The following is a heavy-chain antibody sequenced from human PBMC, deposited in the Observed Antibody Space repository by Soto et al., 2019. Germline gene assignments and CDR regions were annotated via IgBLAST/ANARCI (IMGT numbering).Heavy chain of an antibody. V-gene: IGHV3-30*18. CDR1: GFTFSSYG. D-gene: IGHD3-3*01. Sequence: GGSLRLSCAASGFTFSSYGMHWVRQAPGKGLEWVAVISYDGSNKYYADSVKGRFTISRDNSKNTLYLQMNSLRAEDTAVYYCAKDSGYYDFWSGYYSPDDAFDIWGQGTMVTVSS. CDR3: AKDSGYYDFWSGYYSPDDAFDI. CDR2: ISYDGSNK. J-gene: IGHJ3*02.